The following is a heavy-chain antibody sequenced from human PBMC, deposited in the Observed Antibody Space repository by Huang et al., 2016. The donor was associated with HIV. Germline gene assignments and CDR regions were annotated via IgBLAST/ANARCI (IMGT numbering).Heavy chain of an antibody. CDR2: IYPGDSDT. CDR1: GYRFRSNW. V-gene: IGHV5-51*01. Sequence: EVQLVQSGAEVKKPGESLKISCKGSGYRFRSNWIGWVRPMRGKGLEWMGIIYPGDSDTRYSPSCQGQVTISADKSSNTAYLQWSSLKASDTAMYYCARLIGSPSFYYGLDVWGQGTTVTVSS. D-gene: IGHD3-10*01. CDR3: ARLIGSPSFYYGLDV. J-gene: IGHJ6*02.